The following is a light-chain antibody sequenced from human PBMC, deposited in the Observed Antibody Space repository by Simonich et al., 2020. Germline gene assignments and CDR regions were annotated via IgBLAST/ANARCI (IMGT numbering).Light chain of an antibody. Sequence: SYELKQPPSVSVSPGQTARITCSGDALPKKYAYWYQQKSGKAPVLVIYEDSKRPSGIPGRVSGSSSGTMATLTISGAQVEDEADYYCYSTDSSGNHWVFGGGTKLTVL. CDR3: YSTDSSGNHWV. V-gene: IGLV3-10*01. J-gene: IGLJ3*02. CDR2: EDS. CDR1: ALPKKY.